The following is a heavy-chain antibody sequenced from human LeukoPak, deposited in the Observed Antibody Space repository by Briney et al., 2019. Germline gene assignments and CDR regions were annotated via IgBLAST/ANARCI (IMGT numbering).Heavy chain of an antibody. CDR2: FDGNGPNT. D-gene: IGHD2-8*02. CDR1: GFTFSSFA. CDR3: AKPRTTGLGWAQFDY. J-gene: IGHJ4*02. Sequence: PGGSLRLSCAASGFTFSSFAMTWVRQAPGKGQEWVSGFDGNGPNTYYADSVEGRWTISRDNSRNTLYLEMNSLRPEDTAIYYCAKPRTTGLGWAQFDYWGQGSLVTVSS. V-gene: IGHV3-23*01.